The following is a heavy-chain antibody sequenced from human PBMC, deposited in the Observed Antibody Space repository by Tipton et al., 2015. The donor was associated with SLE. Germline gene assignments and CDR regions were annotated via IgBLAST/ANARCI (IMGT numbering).Heavy chain of an antibody. D-gene: IGHD1-14*01. V-gene: IGHV4-34*12. CDR3: ARDTGGYYYGLDV. CDR2: VFDTGYT. J-gene: IGHJ6*02. CDR1: GGSFSDSF. Sequence: GLVKPSETLSLSCAVYGGSFSDSFWSWIRQPPGKRLEWIGSVFDTGYTAYNPSLEGRMSISVDTSNNEFSLKLSSVTAADTAVYYCARDTGGYYYGLDVWGQGTTVTVSS.